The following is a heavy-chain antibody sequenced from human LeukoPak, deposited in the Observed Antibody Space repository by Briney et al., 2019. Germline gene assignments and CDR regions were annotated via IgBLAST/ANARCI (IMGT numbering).Heavy chain of an antibody. D-gene: IGHD6-6*01. V-gene: IGHV3-53*01. CDR3: AREGYSSSSGAVDY. CDR2: IYSGGST. J-gene: IGHJ4*02. CDR1: GFTFSSYS. Sequence: GGSLRLSCAASGFTFSSYSMNWVRQAPGKGLEWVSVIYSGGSTYYADSVKGRFTISRDNSKNTLYLQMNSLRAEDTAVYYCAREGYSSSSGAVDYWGQGTLVTVSS.